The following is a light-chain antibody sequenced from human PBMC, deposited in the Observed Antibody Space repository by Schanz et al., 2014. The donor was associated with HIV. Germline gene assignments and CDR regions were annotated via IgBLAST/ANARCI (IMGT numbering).Light chain of an antibody. CDR1: QSVSSN. CDR3: QQSNSWPYT. J-gene: IGKJ2*01. V-gene: IGKV3-15*01. CDR2: GTS. Sequence: EIVMTQSPGTLSLSPGERATLSCRASQSVSSNLAWYQQKPGQAPRLLIYGTSTRAAGIPARFSGSVSGTEFSLTISSLQSEDFAVYYCQQSNSWPYTFGQGTKLEI.